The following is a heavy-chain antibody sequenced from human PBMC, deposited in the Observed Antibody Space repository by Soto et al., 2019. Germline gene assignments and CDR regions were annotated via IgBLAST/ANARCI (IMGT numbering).Heavy chain of an antibody. V-gene: IGHV3-23*01. D-gene: IGHD3-10*01. CDR2: ISGNDGTT. J-gene: IGHJ4*02. CDR1: GFTIRSYV. CDR3: AKGGGTFYYGSGNLDY. Sequence: GGSLRLSCAGSGFTIRSYVVNWVRQAPGEGLEWLSGISGNDGTTYYADSVRGRFTITSDTSKNTVYLQLNNLGVEDTAVYYCAKGGGTFYYGSGNLDYWGQGTLVTVSS.